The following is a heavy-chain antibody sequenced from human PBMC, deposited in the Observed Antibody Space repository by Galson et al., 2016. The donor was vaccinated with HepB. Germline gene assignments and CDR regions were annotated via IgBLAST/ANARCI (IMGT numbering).Heavy chain of an antibody. Sequence: TLSLTCTVSGGSIGSGGYYWSWIRQHPGKGLEWIGYIYYSGSTYYNPSPRSRVTISADTSKNQFSLKLSSVTAADTAVYYCASWGYSGSAWYIFTWGQGTLVTVSS. CDR3: ASWGYSGSAWYIFT. V-gene: IGHV4-31*03. J-gene: IGHJ4*02. CDR1: GGSIGSGGYY. CDR2: IYYSGST. D-gene: IGHD6-19*01.